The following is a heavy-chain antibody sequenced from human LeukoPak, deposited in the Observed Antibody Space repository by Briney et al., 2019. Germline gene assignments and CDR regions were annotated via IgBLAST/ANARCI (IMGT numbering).Heavy chain of an antibody. J-gene: IGHJ4*02. CDR3: ARGRDYDSSGYYYPN. D-gene: IGHD3-22*01. CDR2: ISHSGST. CDR1: GGSFSGYY. Sequence: SETLSLTCAVYGGSFSGYYWSWIRQPPGKGLEWIGEISHSGSTNYNPSLKSRVTISVDTSKNQFSLKLSSVTAADTAVYYCARGRDYDSSGYYYPNWGQGTLVTVSS. V-gene: IGHV4-34*01.